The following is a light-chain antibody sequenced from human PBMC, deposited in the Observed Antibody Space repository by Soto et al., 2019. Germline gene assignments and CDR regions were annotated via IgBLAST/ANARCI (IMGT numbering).Light chain of an antibody. Sequence: EIVLTQSPATLSLSPGERATLSCRASEILSSSYLAWYQQKPGQAPRLLIYGESTRATGISDRFSGSGSGTDFTLTISRLEPEDFAVYYCHRYGDSPLTFGGGTKVDIK. CDR1: EILSSSY. V-gene: IGKV3-20*01. CDR3: HRYGDSPLT. CDR2: GES. J-gene: IGKJ4*01.